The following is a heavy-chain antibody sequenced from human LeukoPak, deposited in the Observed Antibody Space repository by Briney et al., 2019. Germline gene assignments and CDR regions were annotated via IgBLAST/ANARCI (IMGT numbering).Heavy chain of an antibody. V-gene: IGHV3-30*04. J-gene: IGHJ4*02. Sequence: GGSLRLSCAASGFTFSTYAMNWVRQAPGKGLEWVAVISDDGRHNYYADSVKGRFTISRDNSKNTLYLQMNSLRAEDTAVYYCARVISPGNLSGFDYWGQGTLVTVSS. CDR3: ARVISPGNLSGFDY. CDR1: GFTFSTYA. CDR2: ISDDGRHN. D-gene: IGHD2-15*01.